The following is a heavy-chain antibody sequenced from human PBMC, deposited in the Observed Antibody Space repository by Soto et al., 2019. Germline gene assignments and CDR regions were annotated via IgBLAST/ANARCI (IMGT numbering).Heavy chain of an antibody. J-gene: IGHJ4*02. CDR1: GYTFTDYY. V-gene: IGHV1-46*01. CDR2: INPSGGST. D-gene: IGHD3-16*01. CDR3: ATLGGSYD. Sequence: QVQLVQSGAEVKKAGASMKISCKTSGYTFTDYYIHWVRQTPGQGLEWMGLINPSGGSTEYALRFQSRVTMTRDPSTRTVYMDLRSLRSEDTAVYYCATLGGSYDWGQGTLVTVSS.